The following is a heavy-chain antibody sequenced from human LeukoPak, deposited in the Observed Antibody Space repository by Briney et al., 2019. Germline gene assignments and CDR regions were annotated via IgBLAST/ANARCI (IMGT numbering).Heavy chain of an antibody. Sequence: SETLSLTCTVSSASISSSTYYWGWIRQPPGKGLEWIGSMSHSGSTYYNPSLKSRVTMSVDTSKNQFSLNLTSVTAADTAVYYCARGGSNAWLSWFDPWGQGTLVTVSS. D-gene: IGHD3-16*01. CDR1: SASISSSTYY. V-gene: IGHV4-39*07. J-gene: IGHJ5*02. CDR2: MSHSGST. CDR3: ARGGSNAWLSWFDP.